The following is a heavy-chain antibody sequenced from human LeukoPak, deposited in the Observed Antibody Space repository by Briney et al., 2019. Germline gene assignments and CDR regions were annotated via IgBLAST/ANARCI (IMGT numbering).Heavy chain of an antibody. CDR1: GFTLSSYA. CDR2: ISTSGGTT. J-gene: IGHJ3*02. CDR3: AKDDVLWFWERAFDI. V-gene: IGHV3-23*01. D-gene: IGHD3-10*01. Sequence: PGGSLRLSCAASGFTLSSYAMNWVRQAPGKGLDWVSVISTSGGTTYYADSVKGRFTISRDNSKNTLYLQMNSLSVEDTAVYYCAKDDVLWFWERAFDIWGHGTMVTVSS.